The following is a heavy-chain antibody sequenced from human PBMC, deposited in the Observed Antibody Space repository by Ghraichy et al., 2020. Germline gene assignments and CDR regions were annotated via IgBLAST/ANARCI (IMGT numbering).Heavy chain of an antibody. CDR3: ARHWNIVVVVAAKAFDF. D-gene: IGHD2-15*01. J-gene: IGHJ4*02. V-gene: IGHV4-39*01. Sequence: GSLRLSCTVSGDSISSSSSYYWVWIRQPPGKGLEWIGSIYYSGNTYYNPSLKSRVTISVDTSKNQFSLKLSSVTAADTAVYYCARHWNIVVVVAAKAFDFWGQGTLVAVSS. CDR1: GDSISSSSSYY. CDR2: IYYSGNT.